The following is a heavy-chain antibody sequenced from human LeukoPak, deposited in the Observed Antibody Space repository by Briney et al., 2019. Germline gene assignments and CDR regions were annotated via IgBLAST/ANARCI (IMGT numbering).Heavy chain of an antibody. V-gene: IGHV3-15*01. Sequence: GGSLRLSCAASGFTFSNAWMSWVRQAPGKGLEWVGRIKSKTDGGTTDYAAPVKGRFTISRDDSKNTLYLQMNSLKTEDTAVYYCTTGTSWDFWSGYYTDAFDIWGQGTMVTVSS. D-gene: IGHD3-3*01. CDR3: TTGTSWDFWSGYYTDAFDI. CDR2: IKSKTDGGTT. J-gene: IGHJ3*02. CDR1: GFTFSNAW.